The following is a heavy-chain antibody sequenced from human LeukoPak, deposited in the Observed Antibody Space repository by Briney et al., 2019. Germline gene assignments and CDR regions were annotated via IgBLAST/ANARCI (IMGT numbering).Heavy chain of an antibody. CDR1: GYSFTSYW. J-gene: IGHJ4*02. V-gene: IGHV5-51*01. CDR2: IYPGDSDT. CDR3: ARHLAGLYSGYDYFDY. Sequence: GESLKISCKGSGYSFTSYWIGWVRQMPRKGLEWMGIIYPGDSDTRYSPSFQGQVTISADKSISTAYLQWSSLKASDTAMYYCARHLAGLYSGYDYFDYWGQGTLVTVSS. D-gene: IGHD5-12*01.